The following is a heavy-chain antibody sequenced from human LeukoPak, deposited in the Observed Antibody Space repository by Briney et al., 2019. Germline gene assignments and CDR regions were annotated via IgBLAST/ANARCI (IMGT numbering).Heavy chain of an antibody. D-gene: IGHD6-19*01. Sequence: PGGSLRLSCAASGFSFSSYWMSWVRQAPGKGLEWVANIKQDGSEKYYVDSVKGRFTISRDNAKNSLYLQMNSLRAEDTAVYYCARDRSPVVSVAKEFDYWGQGTLVTVSS. CDR3: ARDRSPVVSVAKEFDY. CDR1: GFSFSSYW. CDR2: IKQDGSEK. V-gene: IGHV3-7*01. J-gene: IGHJ4*02.